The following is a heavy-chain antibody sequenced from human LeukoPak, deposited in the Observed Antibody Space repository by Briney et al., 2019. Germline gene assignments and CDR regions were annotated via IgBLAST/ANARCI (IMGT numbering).Heavy chain of an antibody. Sequence: GGSLRLSCAASGFTFSSYWMSWVRQAPGKGLEWAANIKQDGSEKYYVDSVKGRFTISRDNAKNSLYLQMNGLRAEDTAVYYCASQPIAAAGSRGDYWGQGTLVTVSS. V-gene: IGHV3-7*03. D-gene: IGHD6-13*01. CDR1: GFTFSSYW. CDR3: ASQPIAAAGSRGDY. CDR2: IKQDGSEK. J-gene: IGHJ4*02.